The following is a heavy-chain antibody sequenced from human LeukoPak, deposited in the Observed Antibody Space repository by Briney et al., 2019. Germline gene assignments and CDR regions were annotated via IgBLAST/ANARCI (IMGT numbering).Heavy chain of an antibody. J-gene: IGHJ6*02. V-gene: IGHV3-73*01. CDR1: GFTFSASA. CDR3: TIFNQEPYGMDV. CDR2: IRSKANGYAT. Sequence: GGSLRLSCAASGFTFSASALHWVRQASGKGLEWVGRIRSKANGYATAYAASVEGRLTISRDDSKNTAYLELNRPKTEDTAVYYCTIFNQEPYGMDVWGQGTSVTVSS. D-gene: IGHD1-26*01.